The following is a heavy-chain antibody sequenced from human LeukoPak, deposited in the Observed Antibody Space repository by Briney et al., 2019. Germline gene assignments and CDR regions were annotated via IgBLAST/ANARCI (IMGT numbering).Heavy chain of an antibody. Sequence: ASVKVSCKASGYTFTGYYMHWVRQLTGQALEWMGWINPNSGGTNYARKFQGRVTMTRDTSITTAYMELSRLRSDDTAVYYCARGFSSWYLSPYYLEYCGQGTPVTVSS. V-gene: IGHV1-2*02. CDR2: INPNSGGT. D-gene: IGHD6-13*01. CDR1: GYTFTGYY. J-gene: IGHJ4*02. CDR3: ARGFSSWYLSPYYLEY.